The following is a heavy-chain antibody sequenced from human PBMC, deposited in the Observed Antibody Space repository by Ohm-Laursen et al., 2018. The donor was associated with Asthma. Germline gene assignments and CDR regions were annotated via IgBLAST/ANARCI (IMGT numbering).Heavy chain of an antibody. D-gene: IGHD4-17*01. V-gene: IGHV3-53*01. CDR1: GFTVSSNY. J-gene: IGHJ3*02. CDR3: ARVGTTVTNGAFDI. CDR2: IYSGGST. Sequence: SLRLSCAASGFTVSSNYMSWVRQAPGKGLEWVSVIYSGGSTYYADSVKGRFTISRDNSKNTLYLQMNSLRAEDTAVYYCARVGTTVTNGAFDIWGQGTMVTVSS.